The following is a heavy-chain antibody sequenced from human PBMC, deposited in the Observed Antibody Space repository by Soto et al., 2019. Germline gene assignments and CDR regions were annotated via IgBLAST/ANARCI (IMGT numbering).Heavy chain of an antibody. J-gene: IGHJ3*02. Sequence: SETLSLTCTVSGGSISSGGYYWSWIRQHPGKGLEWIGYIYYSGSTYYNPSLKSRVTISLDRSKNKFSLKLSSVNAADTAVYYCAREGVDTAMATSGGVSALGAFDIWGQGTMVTVSS. CDR1: GGSISSGGYY. CDR3: AREGVDTAMATSGGVSALGAFDI. CDR2: IYYSGST. D-gene: IGHD5-18*01. V-gene: IGHV4-31*03.